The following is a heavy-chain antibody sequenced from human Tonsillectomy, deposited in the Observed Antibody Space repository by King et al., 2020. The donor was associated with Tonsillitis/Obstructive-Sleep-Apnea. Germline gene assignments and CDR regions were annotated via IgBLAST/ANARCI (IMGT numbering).Heavy chain of an antibody. CDR1: GFTFSSYA. D-gene: IGHD3-9*01. CDR3: ARSVYNILTAPPRY. J-gene: IGHJ4*02. CDR2: ISYDESNK. V-gene: IGHV3-30*04. Sequence: VKLVESGGGVVQPGRSLRLSCAASGFTFSSYAIHWVRQAPGKGLEWVAVISYDESNKYYADSVKGRFTISRDNSKNTLYLQMNSLRAEDTAVYYCARSVYNILTAPPRYWGQGTLVTVSS.